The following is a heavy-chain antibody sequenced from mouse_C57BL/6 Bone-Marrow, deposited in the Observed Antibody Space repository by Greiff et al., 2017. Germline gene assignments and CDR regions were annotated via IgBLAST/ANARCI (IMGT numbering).Heavy chain of an antibody. Sequence: QVQLQQPGAELVKPGASVKMSCKASGYTFTSYWITWVKQRPGQGLEWIGDIYPGSGSTNYNEKFKSKATLTVDTSSSTAYMQLSSLTSEDSAVYYCASEDYDRGTSPMDYWGQGTSVTVSS. V-gene: IGHV1-55*01. D-gene: IGHD2-4*01. CDR1: GYTFTSYW. J-gene: IGHJ4*01. CDR2: IYPGSGST. CDR3: ASEDYDRGTSPMDY.